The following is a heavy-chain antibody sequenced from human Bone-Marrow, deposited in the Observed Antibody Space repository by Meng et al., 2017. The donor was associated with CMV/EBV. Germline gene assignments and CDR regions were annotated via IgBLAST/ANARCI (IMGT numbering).Heavy chain of an antibody. CDR2: IYSGGSST. D-gene: IGHD3-3*01. CDR1: GSPFSSYA. J-gene: IGHJ6*02. V-gene: IGHV3-23*03. CDR3: AREYYDFWSGWKRSYYYYGMDV. Sequence: GGSLRLSCAASGSPFSSYAMSWVRQAPGKGLEWVSVIYSGGSSTYYADSVKGRFTISRDNSKNTLYLQMNSLRAEDTAVYYCAREYYDFWSGWKRSYYYYGMDVWGQGTTVTVSS.